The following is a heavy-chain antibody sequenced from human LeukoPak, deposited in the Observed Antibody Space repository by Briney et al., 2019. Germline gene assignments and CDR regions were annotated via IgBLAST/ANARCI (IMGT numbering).Heavy chain of an antibody. CDR2: IYYSGST. Sequence: PSETLSLTCTVSGGSISSYYWSWIRQPPGKGLEWIGYIYYSGSTNYNPSLKSRVTISVDTSKNQFSLKLSSVTAADTAVYYCARTYCSSTRCYQDYWGQGTLVTVSS. D-gene: IGHD2-2*01. V-gene: IGHV4-59*01. CDR1: GGSISSYY. CDR3: ARTYCSSTRCYQDY. J-gene: IGHJ4*02.